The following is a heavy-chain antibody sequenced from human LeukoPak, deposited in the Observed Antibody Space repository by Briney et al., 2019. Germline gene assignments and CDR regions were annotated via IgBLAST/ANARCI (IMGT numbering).Heavy chain of an antibody. Sequence: GGSLRLSCAASGFTFSSYSMNWVRQAPGKGLEWVSCISTSSSYIYYADSVKGRFTTSRDNAKNSLYLQMNSLRAEDTAVYYCASPASYSGVPNWGQGTLVTVSS. V-gene: IGHV3-21*01. D-gene: IGHD1-26*01. CDR3: ASPASYSGVPN. J-gene: IGHJ4*02. CDR1: GFTFSSYS. CDR2: ISTSSSYI.